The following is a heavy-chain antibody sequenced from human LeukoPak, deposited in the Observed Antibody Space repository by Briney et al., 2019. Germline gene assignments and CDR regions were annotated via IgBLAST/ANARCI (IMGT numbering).Heavy chain of an antibody. CDR3: ARVVVPATFGAFDI. CDR2: ILTTGST. CDR1: GGSVGGYH. Sequence: SETLSLTCTVSGGSVGGYHWSWIQQPAGKGLEWIGRILTTGSTNYNPSLKSRVTMSVDTSRNQFSLMLSSVTAADTALYYCARVVVPATFGAFDIWGQGTTVIVSP. J-gene: IGHJ3*02. D-gene: IGHD2-2*01. V-gene: IGHV4-4*07.